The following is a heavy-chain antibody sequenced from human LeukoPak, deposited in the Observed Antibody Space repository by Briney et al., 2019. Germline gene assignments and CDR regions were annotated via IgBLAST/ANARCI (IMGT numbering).Heavy chain of an antibody. CDR1: GGSISSYY. D-gene: IGHD3-3*01. Sequence: SETLSLTCTVSGGSISSYYWSWIRQPPGKGLEWIGYIYYNGSTKYNPSLKSRVTISVDTSKNQFSLKLSSVTAADTAVYYCARVRSGYDYYYYYMDVWGKGTTVTVSS. J-gene: IGHJ6*03. V-gene: IGHV4-59*01. CDR2: IYYNGST. CDR3: ARVRSGYDYYYYYMDV.